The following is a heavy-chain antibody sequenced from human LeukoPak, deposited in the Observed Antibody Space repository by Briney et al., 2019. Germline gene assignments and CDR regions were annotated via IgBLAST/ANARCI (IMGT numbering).Heavy chain of an antibody. V-gene: IGHV1-18*01. CDR1: GYSFTSYG. J-gene: IGHJ4*02. D-gene: IGHD2-15*01. Sequence: ASVKVSCKASGYSFTSYGVSWVRQAPGQGLEWMGWISAYNGNTNYAQKLQGRDTMTTDTSTSTAYMDLRSLRSDDTAVYYCARGPYCSGGTCYSQYFDYWGQGTLVTVSS. CDR3: ARGPYCSGGTCYSQYFDY. CDR2: ISAYNGNT.